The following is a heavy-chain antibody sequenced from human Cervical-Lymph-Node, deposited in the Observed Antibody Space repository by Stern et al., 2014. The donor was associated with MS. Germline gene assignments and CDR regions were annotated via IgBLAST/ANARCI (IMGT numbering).Heavy chain of an antibody. Sequence: QVQLQESGPGLVKPSGTLSLTCAVSGGSISSSNWWSWVRQPPGKGLEWIGHIYHSGSTNYNPSLESRLTISVDKSKNQFSLKLKSVTAADTAVYYCARGLFSSSWAPDAFDIWGQGTIVTVSS. D-gene: IGHD6-13*01. V-gene: IGHV4-4*02. CDR2: IYHSGST. CDR3: ARGLFSSSWAPDAFDI. J-gene: IGHJ3*02. CDR1: GGSISSSNW.